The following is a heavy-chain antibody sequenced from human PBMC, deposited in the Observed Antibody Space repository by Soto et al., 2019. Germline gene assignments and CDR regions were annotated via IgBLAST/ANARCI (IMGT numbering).Heavy chain of an antibody. D-gene: IGHD3-10*01. J-gene: IGHJ4*02. V-gene: IGHV3-48*01. Sequence: EVQLVDSGGGLVQPGGSLRLSCAASGFTFSGYKMNWVRQAPGKGLEWVCFISSSGSTIYYADSVKGRFTISRDNAKNSLYLQMNSLRAEDTAVYHCARGSYGSGGYFGWGQGTLVTVSS. CDR3: ARGSYGSGGYFG. CDR2: ISSSGSTI. CDR1: GFTFSGYK.